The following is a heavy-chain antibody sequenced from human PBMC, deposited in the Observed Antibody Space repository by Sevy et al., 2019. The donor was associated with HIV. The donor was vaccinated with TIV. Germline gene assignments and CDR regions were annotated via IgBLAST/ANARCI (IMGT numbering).Heavy chain of an antibody. CDR1: GFTFSSFA. Sequence: GGSLRLSCAASGFTFSSFAMSWVRHIPGKGLEWVSTINGRGGSAYYADSVNGRFTLSRDNSNNTVFLQMNRLRDEDTAVYYCARPTPRIAPSSAAFFDYWGQGTLVTVSS. V-gene: IGHV3-23*01. CDR3: ARPTPRIAPSSAAFFDY. CDR2: INGRGGSA. J-gene: IGHJ4*02. D-gene: IGHD1-26*01.